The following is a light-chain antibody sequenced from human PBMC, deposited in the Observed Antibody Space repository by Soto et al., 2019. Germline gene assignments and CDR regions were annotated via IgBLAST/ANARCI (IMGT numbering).Light chain of an antibody. CDR3: QQYGRSPMFT. CDR1: QSVSSNY. V-gene: IGKV3-20*01. Sequence: EIVLTQSPGTLSLSPGDRATLSCRASQSVSSNYLAWYQQKPGQAPRLLIYGASRGAAGIPDRFSGSGSGTDFPLTIRRLEPEDFAVYFRQQYGRSPMFTFGQGTKLEVK. J-gene: IGKJ2*01. CDR2: GAS.